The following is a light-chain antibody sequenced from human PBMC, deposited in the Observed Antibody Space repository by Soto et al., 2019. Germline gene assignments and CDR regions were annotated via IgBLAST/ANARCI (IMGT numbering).Light chain of an antibody. CDR1: QSVRRN. CDR2: GAS. J-gene: IGKJ2*01. CDR3: QQYNNGPPYT. V-gene: IGKV3-15*01. Sequence: EIVMTQSPATLSVSPGKRATLSCRASQSVRRNLAWFQQKPGQAPRLLIYGASIRATDIPARFSGSGSGTEFTLTISSLQSEDFAVYYCQQYNNGPPYTFGQGTKLEIK.